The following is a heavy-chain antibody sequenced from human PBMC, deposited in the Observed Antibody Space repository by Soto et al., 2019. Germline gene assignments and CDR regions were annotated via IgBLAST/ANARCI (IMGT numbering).Heavy chain of an antibody. CDR1: GGSISSSASY. V-gene: IGHV4-31*03. CDR2: IFHSGNT. Sequence: QVQLQESGPGLVKPSQTLSLICTVSGGSISSSASYWNWIRQRPGKGLEWIGYIFHSGNTYYNPSLKGRVTISLDTSMNQVSLKLSFVTAADTAVYYCARGPVVARVDDWGQGTLVTVSS. CDR3: ARGPVVARVDD. J-gene: IGHJ4*02. D-gene: IGHD2-15*01.